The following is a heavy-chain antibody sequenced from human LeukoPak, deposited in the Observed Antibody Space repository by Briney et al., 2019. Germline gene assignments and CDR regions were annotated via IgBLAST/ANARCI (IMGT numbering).Heavy chain of an antibody. J-gene: IGHJ4*02. CDR1: GFTFSNYA. CDR2: ISPSGGRT. CDR3: STSSAPTYFDY. Sequence: PGASLRLSCAASGFTFSNYAMSCVRQAPGKGLEWVSSISPSGGRTNFADSVKGRFTISRDNSKNTLYLQMKSLGADDTAVYYFSTSSAPTYFDYWGQGTLVTVSS. V-gene: IGHV3-23*01. D-gene: IGHD6-13*01.